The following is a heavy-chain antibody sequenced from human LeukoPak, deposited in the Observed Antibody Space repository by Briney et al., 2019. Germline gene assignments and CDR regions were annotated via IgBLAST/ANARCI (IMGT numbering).Heavy chain of an antibody. Sequence: SETLSLTCAVYGGSFSGYYWSWIRQPPGMGLEWIGEINHSGSTNYNPSLKSRVTISVDTSKNQFSLKLSSVTAADTAVYYCASTPLYYDSSGTFDYWGQGTLVTVSS. CDR2: INHSGST. CDR1: GGSFSGYY. J-gene: IGHJ4*02. D-gene: IGHD3-22*01. CDR3: ASTPLYYDSSGTFDY. V-gene: IGHV4-34*01.